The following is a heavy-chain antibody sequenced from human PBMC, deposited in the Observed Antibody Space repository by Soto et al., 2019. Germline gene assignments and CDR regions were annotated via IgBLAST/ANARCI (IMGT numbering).Heavy chain of an antibody. Sequence: QMQLVQSGAEVKKPGSSVKVSCKASGGTFSSYVISWLRQAPGQGLEWMGGVIPVSGQAYYAQNFQGRVTITADESMRTAYMELSRLRSEDTAVYFCARVGGVGAPPGTDFWGQGTLVTVSS. CDR3: ARVGGVGAPPGTDF. V-gene: IGHV1-69*01. CDR2: VIPVSGQA. CDR1: GGTFSSYV. J-gene: IGHJ4*02. D-gene: IGHD1-26*01.